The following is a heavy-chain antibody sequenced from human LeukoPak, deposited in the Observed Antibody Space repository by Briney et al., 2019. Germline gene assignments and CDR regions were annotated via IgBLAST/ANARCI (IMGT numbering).Heavy chain of an antibody. Sequence: GGSLRLSCAASGFPFSRYAVHWVRQAPGKGLEWVALISHDGGIEDYADSVKGRFTISRDNSKNTLYLQMNGLTTEDTAVYYCAKGTGTIVVVPAAITHWGQGTLVTVSS. J-gene: IGHJ4*02. D-gene: IGHD2-2*02. CDR1: GFPFSRYA. CDR2: ISHDGGIE. V-gene: IGHV3-30-3*01. CDR3: AKGTGTIVVVPAAITH.